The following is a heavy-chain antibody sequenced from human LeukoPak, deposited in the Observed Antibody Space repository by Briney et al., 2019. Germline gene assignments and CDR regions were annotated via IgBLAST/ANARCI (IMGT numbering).Heavy chain of an antibody. CDR2: IYYSGST. D-gene: IGHD6-13*01. CDR1: GGSISSYY. J-gene: IGHJ4*02. V-gene: IGHV4-59*12. CDR3: ARGSYSSSWYPFDY. Sequence: SETLSLTCTVSGGSISSYYWSWIRQPPGKGLEWIGYIYYSGSTNYNPSLKSRVPISVDTSKNQFSLKLSSVTAADTAVYYCARGSYSSSWYPFDYWGQGTLVTVSS.